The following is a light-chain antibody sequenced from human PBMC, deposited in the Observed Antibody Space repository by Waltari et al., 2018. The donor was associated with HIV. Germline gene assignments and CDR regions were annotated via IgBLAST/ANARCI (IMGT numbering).Light chain of an antibody. CDR2: DDS. CDR1: DLGSKS. V-gene: IGLV3-21*04. J-gene: IGLJ2*01. Sequence: SYVLTQPPSVSVAPGETATLSCGGNDLGSKSVHWYQQSPGQAPLLVIYDDSDRPSGIPERFSAAKFGNTATLTSSRVEAGDEADYYCQVWDSSSDQGVFGGGTKLTVL. CDR3: QVWDSSSDQGV.